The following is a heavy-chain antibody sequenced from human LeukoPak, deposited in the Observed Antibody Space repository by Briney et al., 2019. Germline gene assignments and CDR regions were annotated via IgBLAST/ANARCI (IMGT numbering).Heavy chain of an antibody. J-gene: IGHJ5*02. D-gene: IGHD3-10*01. CDR3: ARDSLGGSSYVS. CDR2: IKQDGSET. CDR1: GFTFNNHY. V-gene: IGHV3-7*04. Sequence: GGSLRLSCAASGFTFNNHYMTWVRQAPGKGLEWVANIKQDGSETYYLDSVKGRFTISRDNAKNSLYLQLNNVRAEDTAVHYCARDSLGGSSYVSWGQGTLVTVSS.